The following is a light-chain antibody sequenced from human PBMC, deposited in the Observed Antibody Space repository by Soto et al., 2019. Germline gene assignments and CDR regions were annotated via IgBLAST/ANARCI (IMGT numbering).Light chain of an antibody. CDR2: DAS. Sequence: EIVLTQSPATLSLSPGERATLSCRASQSVSSYLAWYQQKPGQAPRLLIYDASNRATGIAARCSGSGSGTDDTRTISSLEPEDFAVYYCQQRSRWLTFGGGTKVEIK. CDR3: QQRSRWLT. V-gene: IGKV3-11*01. J-gene: IGKJ4*01. CDR1: QSVSSY.